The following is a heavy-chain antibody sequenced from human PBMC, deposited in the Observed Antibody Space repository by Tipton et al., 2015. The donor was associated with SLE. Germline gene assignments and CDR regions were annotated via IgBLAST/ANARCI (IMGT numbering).Heavy chain of an antibody. CDR3: ARMQLPALRGGHFDY. J-gene: IGHJ4*02. D-gene: IGHD2-2*01. V-gene: IGHV4-61*08. CDR2: IYYSGST. Sequence: LRLSCTVSGGSISSGGYYWSWIRQPPGKGLEWIGYIYYSGSTNYNPSLKSRVTISVDTSKNQFSLKLSSVTAADTAVYYCARMQLPALRGGHFDYWGQGTLVTVSS. CDR1: GGSISSGGYY.